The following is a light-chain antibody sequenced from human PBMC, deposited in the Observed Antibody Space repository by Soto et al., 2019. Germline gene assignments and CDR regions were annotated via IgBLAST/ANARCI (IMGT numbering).Light chain of an antibody. CDR3: QQYGRSPMFT. CDR2: GAS. V-gene: IGKV3-20*01. Sequence: EKVMTQSPATLSMSPGERATLSCRASQSVSSYLAWYQQKPGQAPRLLIYGASRGAAGIPDRFSGSGSGTDFTLTISRLEPEDFAVYFCQQYGRSPMFTFGQGTKLEIK. J-gene: IGKJ2*01. CDR1: QSVSSY.